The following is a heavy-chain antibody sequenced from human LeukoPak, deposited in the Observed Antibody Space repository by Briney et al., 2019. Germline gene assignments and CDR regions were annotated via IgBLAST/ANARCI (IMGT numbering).Heavy chain of an antibody. V-gene: IGHV3-48*02. D-gene: IGHD6-13*01. Sequence: GGSLRLSCAASGFTFSSYWMNWVRQAPGKGLEWVSYISGSSSTIYYADSVKGRFTISRDNAKNSLYLQMNSLRDEDTAVYYCARESIAAAGAFDYWGQGTLVTVSS. CDR1: GFTFSSYW. CDR2: ISGSSSTI. CDR3: ARESIAAAGAFDY. J-gene: IGHJ4*02.